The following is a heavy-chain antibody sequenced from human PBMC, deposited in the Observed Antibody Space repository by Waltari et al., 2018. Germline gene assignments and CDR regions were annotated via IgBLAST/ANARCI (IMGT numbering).Heavy chain of an antibody. CDR3: AGGKGISD. CDR1: GFSVSSHY. J-gene: IGHJ4*02. CDR2: IFSNDNP. D-gene: IGHD3-16*01. V-gene: IGHV3-53*01. Sequence: EAQLVESGGGLMQPGESLRLSCAVSGFSVSSHYLGWVRQAPGKGLEWLAMIFSNDNPHYGDSVTGRFTIYRDSSKNTVYLQMNNLRVDDTALYYCAGGKGISDWGQGTPVTVSS.